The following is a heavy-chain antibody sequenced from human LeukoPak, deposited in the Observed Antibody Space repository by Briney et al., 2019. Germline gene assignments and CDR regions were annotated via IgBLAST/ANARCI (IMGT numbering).Heavy chain of an antibody. V-gene: IGHV1-18*04. CDR2: ISAYNGNT. CDR1: GCTFTGYY. D-gene: IGHD5-24*01. J-gene: IGHJ4*02. Sequence: GASVKVSCKASGCTFTGYYMHWVRQAPGQGLEWMGWISAYNGNTNYAQKLQGRVTMTTDTSTSTAYMELRSLRSDDTAVYYCARDGYKLRNPVDLDYWGQGTLVTVSS. CDR3: ARDGYKLRNPVDLDY.